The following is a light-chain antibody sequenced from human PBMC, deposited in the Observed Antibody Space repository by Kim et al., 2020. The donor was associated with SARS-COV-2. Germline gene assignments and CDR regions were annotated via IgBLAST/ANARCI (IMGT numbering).Light chain of an antibody. CDR1: QSLLHSNGYKY. CDR3: MQALQTPLT. J-gene: IGKJ4*01. CDR2: LGS. Sequence: IVMTQSPLSLPVTPGEPASMSCRSSQSLLHSNGYKYLDWYLQKPGQSPHLLMFLGSNRASGVPDRFSGSGSGTDYTLNISRVEAEDVSIYYCMQALQTPLTFGGGTKVDIK. V-gene: IGKV2-28*01.